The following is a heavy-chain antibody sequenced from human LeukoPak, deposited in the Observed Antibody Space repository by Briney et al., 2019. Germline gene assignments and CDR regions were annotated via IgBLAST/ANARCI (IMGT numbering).Heavy chain of an antibody. D-gene: IGHD4-17*01. J-gene: IGHJ4*02. CDR3: ARPKTTAPTAYFDY. V-gene: IGHV4-59*01. CDR2: IYYSGST. Sequence: SETLSLTCTVSGGSISTYYWSWIRQPPGKGLEWIGYIYYSGSTNYNPSLKSRVTTSVDTSKNQFSLKLSSVTAADTAVYYCARPKTTAPTAYFDYWGQGTLVTVSS. CDR1: GGSISTYY.